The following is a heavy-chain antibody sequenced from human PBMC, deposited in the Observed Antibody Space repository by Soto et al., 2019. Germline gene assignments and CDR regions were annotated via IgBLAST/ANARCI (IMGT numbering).Heavy chain of an antibody. D-gene: IGHD2-2*01. CDR3: ARARYQLLHPYYYGMDV. CDR2: IHYSGST. J-gene: IGHJ6*02. V-gene: IGHV4-59*01. CDR1: GGSISSYY. Sequence: SETLSLTCTVSGGSISSYYWSWIRQSPGKGLEWIGYIHYSGSTKSNPSLKSRVTISVDTSRNQVSLKLSSVTAADSAVYFCARARYQLLHPYYYGMDVWGQGTTVPVSS.